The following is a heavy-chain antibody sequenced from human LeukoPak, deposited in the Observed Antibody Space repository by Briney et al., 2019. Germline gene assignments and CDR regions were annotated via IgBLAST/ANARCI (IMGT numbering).Heavy chain of an antibody. CDR3: AKYAFSELRNAFHY. J-gene: IGHJ4*02. CDR1: GASITTTNFF. D-gene: IGHD2-8*01. CDR2: IGYSGSD. Sequence: PSETLSLTCSVSGASITTTNFFWSWIRQSPGRGLEWIGYIGYSGSDKYNPSLESRATMSLDTSKNQFSRRLNSVTPEDTAVYYSAKYAFSELRNAFHYWGQGTPVTVSS. V-gene: IGHV4-61*01.